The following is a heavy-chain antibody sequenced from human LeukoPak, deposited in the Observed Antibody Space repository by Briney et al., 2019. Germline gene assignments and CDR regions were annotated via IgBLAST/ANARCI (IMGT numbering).Heavy chain of an antibody. Sequence: SETLSLTCTVSGGSIRSSYYYWGWIRQPPGKGLEWIGSIYDSGSTYYNPSLKSRVTISVDTSKNQFSLKLNSVTAADTAVYYCARDLQRHDAFDIWGQGTMVTVSS. CDR1: GGSIRSSYYY. J-gene: IGHJ3*02. CDR2: IYDSGST. V-gene: IGHV4-39*02. CDR3: ARDLQRHDAFDI.